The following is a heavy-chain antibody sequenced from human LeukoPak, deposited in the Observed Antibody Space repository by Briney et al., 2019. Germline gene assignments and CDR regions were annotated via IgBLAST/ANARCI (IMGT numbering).Heavy chain of an antibody. V-gene: IGHV6-1*01. CDR3: ARSVNWGCLDY. Sequence: RTLSLTCTISGDSFSSNSSAWNWISQAPSGGLHWLERTYYRYKWFNDYALSVKSRITINPDTSKNHLSLQLNSAPPEDTAVYYCARSVNWGCLDYWGQGALVTVSS. CDR1: GDSFSSNSSA. CDR2: TYYRYKWFN. J-gene: IGHJ4*02. D-gene: IGHD3-16*01.